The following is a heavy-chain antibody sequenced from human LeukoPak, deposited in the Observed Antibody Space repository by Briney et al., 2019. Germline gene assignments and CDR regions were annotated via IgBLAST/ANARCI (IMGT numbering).Heavy chain of an antibody. CDR2: ISWDGGST. CDR3: AKGHSSSTGYYYYGMDV. D-gene: IGHD6-13*01. CDR1: GFTFSDYA. V-gene: IGHV3-43D*04. J-gene: IGHJ6*04. Sequence: PGGSLRLSCAASGFTFSDYAMHWVRQAPGKGLEWVSLISWDGGSTYYADSVKGRFTISRDNSKNSLYLQMNSLRAEDTALYYCAKGHSSSTGYYYYGMDVWGKGTTVTVSS.